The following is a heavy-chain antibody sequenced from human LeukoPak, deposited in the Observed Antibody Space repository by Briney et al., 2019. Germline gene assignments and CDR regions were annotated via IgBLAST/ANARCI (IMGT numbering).Heavy chain of an antibody. J-gene: IGHJ4*02. CDR1: GYTFTGYY. D-gene: IGHD7-27*01. CDR3: ARELGGYGHKLGY. CDR2: INPNSGGT. V-gene: IGHV1-2*02. Sequence: ASVKVSCKASGYTFTGYYMHWVRQAPGQGLERMGWINPNSGGTNYAQKFQGRVTMTRDTSISTAYMELSSLRSEDTAVYYCARELGGYGHKLGYWGQGTLVTVSS.